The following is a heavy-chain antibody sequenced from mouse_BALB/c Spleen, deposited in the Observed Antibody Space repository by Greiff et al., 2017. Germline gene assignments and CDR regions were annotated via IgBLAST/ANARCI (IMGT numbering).Heavy chain of an antibody. CDR2: ISYDGSN. CDR1: GYSITSGYY. CDR3: ARSTMITTPFAY. D-gene: IGHD2-4*01. Sequence: EVQLQESGPGLVKPSQSLSLTCSVTGYSITSGYYWNWIRHFPGNKLEWMGYISYDGSNNYNPSLKNRISITRDTSKNQFFLKLNSVTTEDTATYYCARSTMITTPFAYWGQGTLVTVSA. J-gene: IGHJ3*01. V-gene: IGHV3-6*02.